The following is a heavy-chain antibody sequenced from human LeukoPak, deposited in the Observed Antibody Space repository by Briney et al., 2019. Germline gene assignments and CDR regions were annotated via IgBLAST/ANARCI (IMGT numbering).Heavy chain of an antibody. D-gene: IGHD5-18*01. CDR3: ARDVDTAMASTDY. J-gene: IGHJ4*02. CDR1: GGTFSSYA. V-gene: IGHV1-69*04. Sequence: SVKVSCKASGGTFSSYAISWVRQAPGQGLEWMGRIIPILGIANYAQKFQGRVTITADKSTSTAYMELSSLRSEDTAVYYCARDVDTAMASTDYWGQGTLVTVPS. CDR2: IIPILGIA.